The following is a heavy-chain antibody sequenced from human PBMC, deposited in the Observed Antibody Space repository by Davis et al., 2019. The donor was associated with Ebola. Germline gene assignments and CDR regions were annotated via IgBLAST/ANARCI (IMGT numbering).Heavy chain of an antibody. CDR1: GFTFSSYA. CDR3: ARDHYGDSRGFDY. D-gene: IGHD4-17*01. Sequence: GESLKISCAASGFTFSSYAMHWVRQAPGKGLEWVAVISYDGSNKYYADSVKGRFTISRDNSKNTLYLQMNSLRAEDTAVYYCARDHYGDSRGFDYWGQGTLVTVSS. V-gene: IGHV3-30-3*01. J-gene: IGHJ4*02. CDR2: ISYDGSNK.